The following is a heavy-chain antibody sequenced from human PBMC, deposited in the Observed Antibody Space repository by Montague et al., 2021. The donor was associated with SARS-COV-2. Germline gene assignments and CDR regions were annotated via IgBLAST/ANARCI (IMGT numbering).Heavy chain of an antibody. Sequence: SETLSLTCTVSGGSISSSSYYWGWLRQPTGKGLVWIGSNYYSGSTYYNPSLKSRVTISVDTSKNQFSLKLSSVTAADTAVYYCARVGRQQLVRLSGMNVWGQGTTVTVSS. CDR2: NYYSGST. V-gene: IGHV4-39*07. CDR3: ARVGRQQLVRLSGMNV. CDR1: GGSISSSSYY. D-gene: IGHD6-13*01. J-gene: IGHJ6*02.